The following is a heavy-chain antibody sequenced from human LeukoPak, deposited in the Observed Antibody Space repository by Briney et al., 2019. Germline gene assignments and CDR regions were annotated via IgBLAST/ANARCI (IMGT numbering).Heavy chain of an antibody. Sequence: SETLSLTCTVSGDSVSSYYWNWIRQPPGRGLEWIGYIYDSVSTSYNPSLRSRVTISVDTSKNHLSLRLSSVTAADTAVYYCATSRGSDGSGNYWGQGTLVTVSS. J-gene: IGHJ4*02. CDR1: GDSVSSYY. D-gene: IGHD3-10*01. V-gene: IGHV4-59*02. CDR3: ATSRGSDGSGNY. CDR2: IYDSVST.